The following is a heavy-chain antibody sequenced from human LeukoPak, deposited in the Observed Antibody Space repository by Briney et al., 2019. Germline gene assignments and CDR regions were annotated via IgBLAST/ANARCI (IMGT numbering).Heavy chain of an antibody. J-gene: IGHJ3*02. CDR2: INHSGST. CDR3: ARGFEGSGSYEDAFDI. V-gene: IGHV4-34*01. CDR1: GGSFSGYY. D-gene: IGHD3-10*01. Sequence: PSETLSLTCAVYGGSFSGYYWSWIRQPPGKGLEWIGEINHSGSTNYNPSLKSRVTISVDTSKNQFSLKLSSVTAADTAVYYCARGFEGSGSYEDAFDIWGQGTMVTVSS.